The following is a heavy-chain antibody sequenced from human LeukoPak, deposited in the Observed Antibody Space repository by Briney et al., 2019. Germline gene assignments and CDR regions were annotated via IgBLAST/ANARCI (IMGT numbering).Heavy chain of an antibody. J-gene: IGHJ4*02. CDR3: ARLEGDLVRGQFDY. Sequence: PSETLSLTCTVSGGSISSSSYYWGWIRQPPGKGLEWIGSIYYSGSTYYNPSLKSRVTISVDTSKNQFSLKLSSVTAADTAVYYCARLEGDLVRGQFDYWGQGTLVTVSS. D-gene: IGHD3-10*01. CDR2: IYYSGST. V-gene: IGHV4-39*01. CDR1: GGSISSSSYY.